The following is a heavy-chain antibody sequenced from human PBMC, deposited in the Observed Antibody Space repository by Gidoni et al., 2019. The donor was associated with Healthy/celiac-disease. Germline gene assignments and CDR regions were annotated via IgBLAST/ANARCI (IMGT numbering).Heavy chain of an antibody. CDR1: AGTFSSYA. V-gene: IGHV1-69*01. Sequence: QVQLVPSVAEVTKPRSSVKVSCKASAGTFSSYATRWVRQAPGQGLEWLGGSIPIFGKADNAQKFQGRVKVTADEDTSTGYVELSSLRSEDTAVYYCCCYAENYYYGMDDWGQGTTVTVSS. D-gene: IGHD2-2*01. CDR3: CCYAENYYYGMDD. J-gene: IGHJ6*02. CDR2: SIPIFGKA.